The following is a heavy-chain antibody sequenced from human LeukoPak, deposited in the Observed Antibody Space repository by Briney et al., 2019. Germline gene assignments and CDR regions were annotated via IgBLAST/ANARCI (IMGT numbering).Heavy chain of an antibody. CDR3: ARGRFTGYGDYGGFDY. CDR1: GGSISSSSYY. J-gene: IGHJ3*01. D-gene: IGHD4-17*01. CDR2: IYYSGST. Sequence: SETLSLTCTVSGGSISSSSYYWGWIRQPPGKGLEWIGYIYYSGSTNYNPSLKSRVTISVDTSKNQFSLKLSSVTAADTAVYYCARGRFTGYGDYGGFDYWGQGTMVTVSS. V-gene: IGHV4-61*05.